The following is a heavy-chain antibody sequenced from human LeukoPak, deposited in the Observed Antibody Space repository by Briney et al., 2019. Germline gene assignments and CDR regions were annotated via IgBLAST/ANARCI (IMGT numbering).Heavy chain of an antibody. CDR2: IYSGGST. CDR1: GFTVSSSY. CDR3: ARRAASLRYFDWLTTVNDAFDI. D-gene: IGHD3-9*01. J-gene: IGHJ3*02. V-gene: IGHV3-53*01. Sequence: PGGSLRLSCAASGFTVSSSYMSWVRQAPGKGLEWVSVIYSGGSTYYADSVKGRFTISRDNSKNTLYLQMNSLRAEDTAVYYCARRAASLRYFDWLTTVNDAFDIWGQGTLVTVSS.